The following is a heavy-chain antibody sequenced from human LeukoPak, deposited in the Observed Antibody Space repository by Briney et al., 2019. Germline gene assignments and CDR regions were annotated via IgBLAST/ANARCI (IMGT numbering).Heavy chain of an antibody. CDR1: GFTFSSYW. Sequence: GGSLRLSCAASGFTFSSYWMSWVRQAPGKGLEWVAHIKQDGSEKCYVDSVKGRFTISRDNAKNSLYLQMNSLRAEDTAVYYCARVGTTVTPRYYYYYYGMDVWGQGTTVTVSS. D-gene: IGHD4-11*01. CDR3: ARVGTTVTPRYYYYYYGMDV. CDR2: IKQDGSEK. J-gene: IGHJ6*02. V-gene: IGHV3-7*03.